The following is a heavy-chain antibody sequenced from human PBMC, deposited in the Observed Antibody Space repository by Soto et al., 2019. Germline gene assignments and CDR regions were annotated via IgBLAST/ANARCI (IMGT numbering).Heavy chain of an antibody. V-gene: IGHV1-2*04. CDR3: ARDQTGGEGPGYYGMDV. Sequence: ASVNVSCKSSGYTFTGYYIHWVRQAPGQGLEWMGWINPNSGGTNYAQKFQGWVTMTRDTSISTAYMELSRLRSDDTAVYYCARDQTGGEGPGYYGMDVWGQGTTVTVSS. J-gene: IGHJ6*02. D-gene: IGHD4-17*01. CDR1: GYTFTGYY. CDR2: INPNSGGT.